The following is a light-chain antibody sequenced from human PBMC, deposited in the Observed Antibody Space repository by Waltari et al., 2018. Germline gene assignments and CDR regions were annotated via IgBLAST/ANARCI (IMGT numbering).Light chain of an antibody. J-gene: IGKJ1*01. Sequence: EIVLTQSPGTLSLSPGERVTLSCRASQSISRYLAWYQQKPGQAPRLLIYAASSRATGIPDRFIGSGSGTDFSLTISRLEPEDFAVYYCQNHERLPAMFGQGTKVEIK. CDR1: QSISRY. V-gene: IGKV3-20*01. CDR3: QNHERLPAM. CDR2: AAS.